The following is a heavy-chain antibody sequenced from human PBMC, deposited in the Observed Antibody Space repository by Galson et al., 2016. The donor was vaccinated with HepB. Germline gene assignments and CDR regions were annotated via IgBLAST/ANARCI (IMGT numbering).Heavy chain of an antibody. Sequence: SLRLACPASGFTFSNYGMHWVRQAPGKGLEGVALISIYGINSYSADSLKGRFTISRDNSKNTLYLQMNSLRAEDTGVYYCAKDRLAAPYYYYVMDVWGQGTTVTVSS. V-gene: IGHV3-30*18. J-gene: IGHJ6*02. CDR3: AKDRLAAPYYYYVMDV. D-gene: IGHD3-10*01. CDR2: ISIYGINS. CDR1: GFTFSNYG.